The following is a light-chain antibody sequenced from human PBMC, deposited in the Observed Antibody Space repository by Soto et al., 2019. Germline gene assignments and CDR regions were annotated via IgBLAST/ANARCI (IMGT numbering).Light chain of an antibody. CDR2: AAS. Sequence: ETVLTQSPATLSLSPGERATLSCRASQNINSYLAWDQQKPGQAPRLLIYAASNRATCISARFSGSGSGTDFTLTISSLEPEDFGVYYCQQRKYWPPITFGQGTRLEIK. CDR3: QQRKYWPPIT. CDR1: QNINSY. J-gene: IGKJ5*01. V-gene: IGKV3-11*01.